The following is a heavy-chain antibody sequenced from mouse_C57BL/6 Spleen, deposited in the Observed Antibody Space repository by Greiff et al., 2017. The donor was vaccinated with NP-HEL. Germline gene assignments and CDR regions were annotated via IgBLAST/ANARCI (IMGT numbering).Heavy chain of an antibody. V-gene: IGHV5-16*01. CDR2: INYDGSST. J-gene: IGHJ1*03. D-gene: IGHD2-5*01. CDR1: GFTFSDYY. CDR3: ARAYYSNYVGYFDV. Sequence: EVQVVESEGGLVQPGSSMKLSCTASGFTFSDYYMAWVRQVPEKGLEWVANINYDGSSTYYLDSLKSRFIISRDNAKNILYLQMSSLKSEDTATYYCARAYYSNYVGYFDVWGTGTTVTVSS.